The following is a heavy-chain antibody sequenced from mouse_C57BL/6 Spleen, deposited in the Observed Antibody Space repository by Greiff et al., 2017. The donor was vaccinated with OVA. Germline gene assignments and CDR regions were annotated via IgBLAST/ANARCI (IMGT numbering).Heavy chain of an antibody. J-gene: IGHJ1*03. Sequence: QVQLQQPGAELVRPGASVKLSCKASGYTFTSYWMDWVKQRPGQGLEWIGNIYPSDSETHYKQKFKDKATLTVDKSSSTAYMELSSLSSEDSAVYYCARYGGYYVVYFDVWGTGTTVTVTS. V-gene: IGHV1-61*01. CDR1: GYTFTSYW. D-gene: IGHD2-3*01. CDR3: ARYGGYYVVYFDV. CDR2: IYPSDSET.